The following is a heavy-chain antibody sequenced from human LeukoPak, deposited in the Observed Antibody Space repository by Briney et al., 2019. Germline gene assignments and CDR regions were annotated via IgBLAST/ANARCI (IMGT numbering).Heavy chain of an antibody. D-gene: IGHD1-26*01. Sequence: GGSLRLSCSASGFAFSRYAMHWVRQAPGKGLEYVSGINDNGGRTHYGDSVKGRFSISRDNSKNTLHLQMSTLRAEDTALYYCVKDVGGSYAFDYWGQGILVTVAS. J-gene: IGHJ4*02. CDR2: INDNGGRT. V-gene: IGHV3-64D*09. CDR1: GFAFSRYA. CDR3: VKDVGGSYAFDY.